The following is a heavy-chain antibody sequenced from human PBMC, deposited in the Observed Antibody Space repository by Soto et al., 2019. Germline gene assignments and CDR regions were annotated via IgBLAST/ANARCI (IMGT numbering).Heavy chain of an antibody. J-gene: IGHJ3*02. CDR2: INPNSGGT. V-gene: IGHV1-2*04. CDR1: GYTFTGYY. Sequence: GASVKVSCKASGYTFTGYYMHWVRQAPGQGLEWMGWINPNSGGTNYAQKFQGWVTMTRDTSISTAYMELSRLRSDDTAVYYCARRGDGYNNDAFDIWGQGTMVTVSS. D-gene: IGHD5-12*01. CDR3: ARRGDGYNNDAFDI.